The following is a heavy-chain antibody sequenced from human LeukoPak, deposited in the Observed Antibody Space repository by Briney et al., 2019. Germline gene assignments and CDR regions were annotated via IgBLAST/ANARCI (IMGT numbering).Heavy chain of an antibody. CDR2: IYYSGST. J-gene: IGHJ4*02. CDR3: ARHLDYYGLGTYFDY. Sequence: PSETLSLTCTVSGGSINNYYWSWIRQPPGKGLEWIAYIYYSGSTNYNPSLKSRVSISIDTSKNQFSLKLNSVTAADTAVYYCARHLDYYGLGTYFDYWGQGTLVTVSS. V-gene: IGHV4-59*08. CDR1: GGSINNYY. D-gene: IGHD3-10*01.